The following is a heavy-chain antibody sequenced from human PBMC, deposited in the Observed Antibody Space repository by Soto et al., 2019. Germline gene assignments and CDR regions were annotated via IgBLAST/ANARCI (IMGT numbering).Heavy chain of an antibody. CDR1: GFTLISYD. CDR2: VSSTGGSA. V-gene: IGHV3-23*01. Sequence: PGGSLRLSCSAPGFTLISYDMSWVRQAPGKGLEWASSVSSTGGSAYYADSVKGRFTISRDNSKNALYLQMNSLRAEDTAVYYCANADGNTRLDVWGQGTTVTVPS. J-gene: IGHJ6*02. CDR3: ANADGNTRLDV.